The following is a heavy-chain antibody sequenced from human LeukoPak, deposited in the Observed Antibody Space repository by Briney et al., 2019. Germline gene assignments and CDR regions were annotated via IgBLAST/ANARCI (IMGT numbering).Heavy chain of an antibody. D-gene: IGHD6-13*01. V-gene: IGHV4-30-2*02. J-gene: IGHJ4*02. CDR1: GGSISSGAYS. Sequence: SQTLSLTCTVSGGSISSGAYSWNWVRQPPGKGLEWIGYTFHSGSPEYNPSLKSRITISVDTSKNQFSLKLSSVTAADTAVYYCARYSSSWNYFDYWGQGTLVTVSS. CDR2: TFHSGSP. CDR3: ARYSSSWNYFDY.